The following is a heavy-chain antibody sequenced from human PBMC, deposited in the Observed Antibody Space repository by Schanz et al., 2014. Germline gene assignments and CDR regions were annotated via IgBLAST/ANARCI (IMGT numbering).Heavy chain of an antibody. CDR1: GYTFTSNA. Sequence: QVQLVQSGAEVKKPGSSVKVSCKASGYTFTSNAISWVRQAPGQGLEWVGWISPYNGNTNYAQKVQGRVTLTTDTSTSTVYMELRSLTSDDSAVYYCARDRDQWDGNYLDYWGQGTLVTVSS. D-gene: IGHD1-26*01. V-gene: IGHV1-18*01. CDR3: ARDRDQWDGNYLDY. J-gene: IGHJ4*02. CDR2: ISPYNGNT.